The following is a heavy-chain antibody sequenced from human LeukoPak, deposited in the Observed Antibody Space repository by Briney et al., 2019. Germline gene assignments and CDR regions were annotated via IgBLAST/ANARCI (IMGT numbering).Heavy chain of an antibody. V-gene: IGHV3-15*01. Sequence: GESLRLSCAASGFTFSNAWMSWVRQAAGKGLEWVGRIKSKTDGGTTDYAAPVKGRFTISRDDSKNTLYLQMNSLKTEDTAVYYCTTDNLDVLLWFGESKSLDYWGQGTLVTVSS. CDR3: TTDNLDVLLWFGESKSLDY. D-gene: IGHD3-10*01. CDR1: GFTFSNAW. J-gene: IGHJ4*02. CDR2: IKSKTDGGTT.